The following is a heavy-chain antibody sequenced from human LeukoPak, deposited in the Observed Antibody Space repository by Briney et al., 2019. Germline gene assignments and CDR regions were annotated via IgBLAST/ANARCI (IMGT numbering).Heavy chain of an antibody. Sequence: SGASVKVSCKASGYTFANYGISWWLQAPGQGLEWMGGIHVYNSNTNFAQKFQGRVTITAEKSTSTAYMELSSLRSEHTAVYHCAASPAREKYVFDIWGQGTMVTVSS. V-gene: IGHV1-18*01. CDR1: GYTFANYG. CDR2: IHVYNSNT. J-gene: IGHJ3*02. CDR3: AASPAREKYVFDI. D-gene: IGHD1-14*01.